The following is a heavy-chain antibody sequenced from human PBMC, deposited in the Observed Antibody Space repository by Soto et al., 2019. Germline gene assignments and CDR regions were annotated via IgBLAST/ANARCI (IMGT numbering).Heavy chain of an antibody. V-gene: IGHV3-30-3*01. CDR1: GFNFSGYA. Sequence: PGGSLRLSCAASGFNFSGYAMHCVRQAPGKGLEWVAVISDDGTNKHYADSVRGRFTISRDNSKNTLNLQMDSLRPEDTAVYYCARAGSSRGLWLGPDYWGQGTQVTVSS. J-gene: IGHJ4*02. CDR2: ISDDGTNK. D-gene: IGHD5-18*01. CDR3: ARAGSSRGLWLGPDY.